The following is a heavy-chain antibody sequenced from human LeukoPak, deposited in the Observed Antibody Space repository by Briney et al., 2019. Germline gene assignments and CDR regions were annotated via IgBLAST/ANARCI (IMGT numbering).Heavy chain of an antibody. Sequence: GGSLRLSCAASRFTFSSYSMNWVRQAPGKGLEWVSSISSSGSYIYYADSVKGRFTISRDNAKNSLYLQMNSLRAEDTAVYYCARDDGEYSSSSKAFDIWGQGTMVTVSS. CDR2: ISSSGSYI. CDR3: ARDDGEYSSSSKAFDI. CDR1: RFTFSSYS. J-gene: IGHJ3*02. V-gene: IGHV3-21*01. D-gene: IGHD6-6*01.